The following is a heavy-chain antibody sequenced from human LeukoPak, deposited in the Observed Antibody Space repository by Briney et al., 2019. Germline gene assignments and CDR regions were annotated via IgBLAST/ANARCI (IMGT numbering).Heavy chain of an antibody. D-gene: IGHD6-6*01. V-gene: IGHV1-8*01. CDR2: MNPNSGNT. J-gene: IGHJ4*02. CDR1: GYTFTSYD. Sequence: EASVKVSCKASGYTFTSYDINWVRQATGQGLEWMGWMNPNSGNTGYAQKFQGRVTMTRNTSISTAYMELSSLRSEDTAVYYCARGIAAQPAYDYWGQGTLVTVSS. CDR3: ARGIAAQPAYDY.